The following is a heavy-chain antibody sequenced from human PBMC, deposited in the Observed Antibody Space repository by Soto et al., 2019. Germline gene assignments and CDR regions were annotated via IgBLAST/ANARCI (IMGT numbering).Heavy chain of an antibody. V-gene: IGHV1-69*13. D-gene: IGHD3-22*01. CDR3: ARESAMIVVAHDAFEI. Sequence: GASVKVSCKASGGTFSSYAISWVRQAPGQGLEWMGGIIPIFGTANYAQKFQGRVTITADESTSTAYMELSSLRSEDTAVYYCARESAMIVVAHDAFEIWGQGTMVTVSS. J-gene: IGHJ3*02. CDR2: IIPIFGTA. CDR1: GGTFSSYA.